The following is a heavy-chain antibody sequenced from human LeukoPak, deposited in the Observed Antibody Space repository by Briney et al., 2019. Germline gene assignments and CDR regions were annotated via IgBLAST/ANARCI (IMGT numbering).Heavy chain of an antibody. V-gene: IGHV4-59*01. CDR3: ARARYVNSFYAFDI. D-gene: IGHD3-9*01. J-gene: IGHJ3*02. CDR1: GGSISSYY. CDR2: LSKSGNT. Sequence: SETLSLTCTVSGGSISSYYWSWIRLPPGKGLEWIGYLSKSGNTNYSPSLKSRVTIFGDTSKNQFFLKLSSVTAADTAVYYCARARYVNSFYAFDIWGQGTMVTVSS.